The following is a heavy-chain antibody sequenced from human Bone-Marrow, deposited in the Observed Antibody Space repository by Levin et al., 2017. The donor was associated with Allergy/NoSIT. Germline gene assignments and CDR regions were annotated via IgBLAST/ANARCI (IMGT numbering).Heavy chain of an antibody. CDR3: ARLWGVNYTMDV. D-gene: IGHD3-10*01. Sequence: GGSLRLSCKGSGYSLTNYWIGWVRQMPGKGLEWMGIIYVGDSDARYSPSFQGQVTMSVDKSSSTAHLQGNSLKASDTAMYFCARLWGVNYTMDVWGQGTTVTVSS. V-gene: IGHV5-51*01. CDR1: GYSLTNYW. CDR2: IYVGDSDA. J-gene: IGHJ6*02.